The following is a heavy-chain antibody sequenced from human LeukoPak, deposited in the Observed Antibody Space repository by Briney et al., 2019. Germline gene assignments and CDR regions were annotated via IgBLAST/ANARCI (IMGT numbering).Heavy chain of an antibody. J-gene: IGHJ4*02. Sequence: ASVRVSCKASGYTSTSYDINWVRQATGQGLEWMGWMNPNSGNTGYAQKFQGRVTMTRNTSISTAYMELSSLRSEDTAVYYCARSQRAYSGSYPLCYWGQGTLVTVSS. CDR3: ARSQRAYSGSYPLCY. V-gene: IGHV1-8*01. CDR2: MNPNSGNT. CDR1: GYTSTSYD. D-gene: IGHD1-26*01.